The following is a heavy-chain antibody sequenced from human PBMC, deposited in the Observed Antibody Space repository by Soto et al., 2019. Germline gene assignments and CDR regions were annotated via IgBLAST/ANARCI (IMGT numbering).Heavy chain of an antibody. CDR3: MTLGYCSGGSCYDDYYGMDV. Sequence: QVQLVQSGAEVKKPGASVKVSCKASGYTFTSYDINWVRQATGQGLEWMGWMNPNSGNTGYAQKLQGRVTMTRNTSISTAYMELSSLRSEDTAVYYCMTLGYCSGGSCYDDYYGMDVWGQGTTVTVSS. J-gene: IGHJ6*02. CDR1: GYTFTSYD. D-gene: IGHD2-15*01. CDR2: MNPNSGNT. V-gene: IGHV1-8*01.